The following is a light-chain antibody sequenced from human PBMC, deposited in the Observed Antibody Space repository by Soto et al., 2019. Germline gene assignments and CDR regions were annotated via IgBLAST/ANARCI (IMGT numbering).Light chain of an antibody. CDR1: RSDVGGYNY. CDR2: DVS. V-gene: IGLV2-14*01. CDR3: SSYTSRSRV. J-gene: IGLJ1*01. Sequence: QSVLTQPASVSGSPGQSITISCTGTRSDVGGYNYVSWYQQHPGKAPKLMIYDVSNRPSGVSNRFSGSKSGNTASLTISGFQAEDEADYYCSSYTSRSRVFGTGTKLTVL.